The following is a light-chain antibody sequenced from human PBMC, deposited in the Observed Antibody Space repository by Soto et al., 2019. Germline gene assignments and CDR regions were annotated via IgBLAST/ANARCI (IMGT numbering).Light chain of an antibody. CDR3: QQRDKWPRT. V-gene: IGKV3-11*01. CDR2: GAS. J-gene: IGKJ2*01. CDR1: QSVGNY. Sequence: DIVLTQSPATLSLSPGERATLSCRASQSVGNYLAWFQHKPGQAPRLLIYGASNRATDIPGRFSGRGSGTDFTLTISSLESGDSAVYYCQQRDKWPRTFGQGTKLEIK.